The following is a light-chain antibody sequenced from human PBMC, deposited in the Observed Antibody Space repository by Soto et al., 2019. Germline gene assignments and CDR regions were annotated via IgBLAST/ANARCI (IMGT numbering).Light chain of an antibody. CDR3: QQYDALLS. J-gene: IGKJ4*01. Sequence: DIQMTQSPSSLSASVGDRVTITCQASQDIAKYLNWYQQKPGNAPKLLIYDASELHAGVPSRFSGSGSGTDFTFTISSVKPEDFATYYCQQYDALLSFGGGTKVEIK. V-gene: IGKV1-33*01. CDR1: QDIAKY. CDR2: DAS.